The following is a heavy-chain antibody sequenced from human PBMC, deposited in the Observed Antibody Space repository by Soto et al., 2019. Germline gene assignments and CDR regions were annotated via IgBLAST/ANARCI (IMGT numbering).Heavy chain of an antibody. CDR3: ASIPPSGEPDEAGYFDY. J-gene: IGHJ4*02. D-gene: IGHD1-26*01. V-gene: IGHV4-59*01. CDR2: IYYSGST. CDR1: GGSISSYY. Sequence: SETLSLTCTVSGGSISSYYWSWIRQPPGKGLEWIGYIYYSGSTNYNPSLKSRVTISVDTSKNQFSLKLSSVTAADTAVYYCASIPPSGEPDEAGYFDYWGQGTLVTVSS.